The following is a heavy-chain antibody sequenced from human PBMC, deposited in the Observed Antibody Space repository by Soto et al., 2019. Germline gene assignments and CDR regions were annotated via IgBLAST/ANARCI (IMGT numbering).Heavy chain of an antibody. CDR2: ISSSGSTI. Sequence: VGSLRLSCAASGFTFSDYYMSWIRQAPGKGLEWVSYISSSGSTIYNADSVKGRFTISRDNAKNSLYLQMNSLRAEDTAVYYCARDRGYCSSTSCYNWFDPWGQGTLVTVSS. V-gene: IGHV3-11*01. J-gene: IGHJ5*02. CDR1: GFTFSDYY. D-gene: IGHD2-2*01. CDR3: ARDRGYCSSTSCYNWFDP.